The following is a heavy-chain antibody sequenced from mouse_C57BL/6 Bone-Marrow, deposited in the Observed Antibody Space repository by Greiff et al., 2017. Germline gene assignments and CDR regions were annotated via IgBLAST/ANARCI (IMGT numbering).Heavy chain of an antibody. V-gene: IGHV1-87*01. CDR1: YTFSRRVH. CDR2: GQGLEWIG. D-gene: IGHD1-1*01. Sequence: QVQLQQSGPELARPWASVKISCQAFYTFSRRVHFAIRDTNYWMQWVKQRPGQGLEWIGAIYPGNGDTSYNQKFKGKATLTADKSSSTAYMQLSSLTSEDSAVYYCALDYYCSSYVPHYYAMDYWGQGTSVTVSS. CDR3: SEDSAVYYCALDYYCSSYVPHYYAMDY. J-gene: IGHJ4*01.